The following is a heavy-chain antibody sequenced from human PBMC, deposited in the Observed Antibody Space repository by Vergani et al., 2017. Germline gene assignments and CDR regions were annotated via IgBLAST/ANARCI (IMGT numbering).Heavy chain of an antibody. CDR1: GFTFSSYS. Sequence: EVQLVESGGGLVKPGGSLRLSCAASGFTFSSYSMNWVRQAPGKGLEWVSSISSSSSYIYYADSLKGRFTISRDNAKNSLYLQMHSLRAEDTAVYYCARDGRDNWNNVFDYWGQGTLVTVSS. CDR3: ARDGRDNWNNVFDY. V-gene: IGHV3-21*01. CDR2: ISSSSSYI. D-gene: IGHD1/OR15-1a*01. J-gene: IGHJ4*02.